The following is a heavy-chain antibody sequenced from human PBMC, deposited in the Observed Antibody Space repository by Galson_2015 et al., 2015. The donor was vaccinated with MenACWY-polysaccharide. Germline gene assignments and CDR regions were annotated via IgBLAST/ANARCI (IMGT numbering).Heavy chain of an antibody. CDR2: ISAYNGNI. CDR1: GYTFTSYG. V-gene: IGHV1-18*01. D-gene: IGHD6-6*01. CDR3: ARGLPSGSAARPRWFDS. Sequence: SVKVSCKASGYTFTSYGINWIRQAPGQGLEWLGWISAYNGNINFAPSFQVRLTMTMDKSTSTAFMELRSLRSDDTAVYYCARGLPSGSAARPRWFDSWGQGTLVTVPS. J-gene: IGHJ5*01.